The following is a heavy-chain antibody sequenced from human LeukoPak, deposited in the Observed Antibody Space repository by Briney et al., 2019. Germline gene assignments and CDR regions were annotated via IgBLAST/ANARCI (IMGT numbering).Heavy chain of an antibody. J-gene: IGHJ4*02. V-gene: IGHV3-23*01. CDR2: ITGSGATT. CDR1: GFTFSSYW. D-gene: IGHD1-26*01. Sequence: GGSLRLSCAASGFTFSSYWMSWVRQAPGKGPEWVSGITGSGATTYYADSVKGRFTISRDNSQNTLYLQMNTLRAEDTAVYYCAKVVSGFHFDCWGQGTLVTVSS. CDR3: AKVVSGFHFDC.